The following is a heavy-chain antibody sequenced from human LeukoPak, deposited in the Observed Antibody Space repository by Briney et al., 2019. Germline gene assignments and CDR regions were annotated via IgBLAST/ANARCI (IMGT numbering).Heavy chain of an antibody. CDR2: IYHGGPT. CDR1: GGSIISSSYY. CDR3: ARLLGSSYYSFDS. J-gene: IGHJ4*02. Sequence: SETLSLTCTVSGGSIISSSYYWGWIRQPPGKGLEWMGNIYHGGPTYYSPSLQSRITISVDTSKNQFYVKLRSVTAADTAVYYCARLLGSSYYSFDSWGQGTLVTVSS. D-gene: IGHD3-22*01. V-gene: IGHV4-39*01.